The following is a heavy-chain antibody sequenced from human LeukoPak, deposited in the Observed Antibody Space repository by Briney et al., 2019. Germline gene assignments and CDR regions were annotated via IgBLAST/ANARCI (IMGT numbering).Heavy chain of an antibody. CDR1: GFTFSGYA. V-gene: IGHV3-23*05. CDR2: IDNSGAHT. Sequence: GGSLRLSCAASGFTFSGYAMSWVRQAPGEGLDWVSAIDNSGAHTWYADSVKGRFTISRDNAKNSLYLQMHSLRAEDTAVYYCARAPLSGNSYSGSYYPDYWGQGTLVTVSS. CDR3: ARAPLSGNSYSGSYYPDY. D-gene: IGHD1-26*01. J-gene: IGHJ4*02.